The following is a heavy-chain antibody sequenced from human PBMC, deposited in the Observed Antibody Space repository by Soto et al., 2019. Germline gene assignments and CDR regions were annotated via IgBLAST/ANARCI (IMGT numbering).Heavy chain of an antibody. Sequence: QVQLVRSGAEVKKPGSSVKVSCKASGGTFSSYTISWVRQAPGQGLEWMGRIIPILGIANYAQKFQGRVTITADKSTSTAYMELSSLRSEDTAVYYCATAVGVTILSTYYYYYMDVWGKGTTVTVSS. CDR2: IIPILGIA. V-gene: IGHV1-69*02. CDR1: GGTFSSYT. J-gene: IGHJ6*03. CDR3: ATAVGVTILSTYYYYYMDV. D-gene: IGHD3-3*01.